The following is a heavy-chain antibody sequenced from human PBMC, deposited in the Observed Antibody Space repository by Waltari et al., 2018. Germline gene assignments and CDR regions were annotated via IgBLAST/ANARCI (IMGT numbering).Heavy chain of an antibody. CDR2: ISSSSNYI. D-gene: IGHD2-2*01. Sequence: EVQLVESGGGLVKPGGSLRLSCAASGFTFSSYSMKWVRQAPGKGLEWVSSISSSSNYIYYANSVKGRFTIFRDNAKHSLFLQMNSLRAEDTAVYYCARDFTSWGFDYWGQGTLVTVSS. CDR1: GFTFSSYS. CDR3: ARDFTSWGFDY. J-gene: IGHJ4*02. V-gene: IGHV3-21*01.